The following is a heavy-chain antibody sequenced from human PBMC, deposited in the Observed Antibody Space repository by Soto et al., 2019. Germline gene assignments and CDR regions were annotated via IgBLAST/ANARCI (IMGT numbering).Heavy chain of an antibody. J-gene: IGHJ4*02. Sequence: QVHLVQSGAEVKKPGSSVRVSCKTSGYTFSNYAISWVRQAPGQGLEWMGWINTGSGYTNYAHDRVTMTKDASTYTASLEVTSLRSDDTAIYYCARDRVYTGGSDADYWGQGTLVTVSS. CDR1: GYTFSNYA. CDR3: ARDRVYTGGSDADY. CDR2: INTGSGYT. D-gene: IGHD2-8*02. V-gene: IGHV1-18*01.